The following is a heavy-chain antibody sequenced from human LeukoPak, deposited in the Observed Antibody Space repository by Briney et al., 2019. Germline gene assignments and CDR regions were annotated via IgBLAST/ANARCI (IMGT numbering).Heavy chain of an antibody. V-gene: IGHV4-39*01. CDR3: ARLLSSIAAASDY. CDR1: GGSISSSSYY. CDR2: IYYSGST. J-gene: IGHJ4*02. Sequence: SETLSLTCTVSGGSISSSSYYWGWIRQPPGKGLEWIGSIYYSGSTYYNPSLKSRVTTSVDTSKNQFSLKLSSVTAADTAVYYCARLLSSIAAASDYWGQGTLVTVSS. D-gene: IGHD6-13*01.